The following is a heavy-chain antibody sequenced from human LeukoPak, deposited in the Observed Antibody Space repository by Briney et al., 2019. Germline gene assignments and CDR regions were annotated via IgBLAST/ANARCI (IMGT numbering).Heavy chain of an antibody. Sequence: GGSLRLSCAASGFTFSRYWMHWVRHPPGKGLVWVSRINSEGSSTSYADSVKGRFTISRDNSKNSLYLQMNSLRAEDTALYYCAKGSGGYYFDYWGQGTLVTVSS. CDR1: GFTFSRYW. CDR3: AKGSGGYYFDY. CDR2: INSEGSST. V-gene: IGHV3-74*01. D-gene: IGHD1-26*01. J-gene: IGHJ4*02.